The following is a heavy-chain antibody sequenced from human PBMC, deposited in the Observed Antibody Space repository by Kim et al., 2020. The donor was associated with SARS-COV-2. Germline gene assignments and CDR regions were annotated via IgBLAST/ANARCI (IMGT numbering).Heavy chain of an antibody. CDR3: ARGGVPAGVFPGWFDP. Sequence: LQGRVTMTTDTSTSTAYMELRSLRSDDTAVYYCARGGVPAGVFPGWFDPWGQGTLVTVSS. J-gene: IGHJ5*02. D-gene: IGHD2-2*01. V-gene: IGHV1-18*01.